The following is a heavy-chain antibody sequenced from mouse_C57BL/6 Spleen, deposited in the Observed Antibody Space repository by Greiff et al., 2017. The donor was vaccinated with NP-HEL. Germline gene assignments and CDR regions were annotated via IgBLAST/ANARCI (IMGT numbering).Heavy chain of an antibody. D-gene: IGHD2-4*01. V-gene: IGHV2-6*03. CDR3: ARGYDYDDWYFDD. CDR1: GFSLTSYG. Sequence: QVQLQESGPGLVAPSQSLSITCTVSGFSLTSYGVHWVRQPPGKGLEWLVVIWSDGSTTYNSPLKSRLSINKDNPKSQVFLKMNSLQTDDTAMYYCARGYDYDDWYFDDWGTGTTVTVSS. J-gene: IGHJ1*03. CDR2: IWSDGST.